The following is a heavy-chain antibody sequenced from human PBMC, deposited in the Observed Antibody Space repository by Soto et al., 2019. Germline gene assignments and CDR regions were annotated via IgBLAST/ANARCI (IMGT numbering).Heavy chain of an antibody. Sequence: ASVKVSCEASGHTFTSYGIHWVRQAPGQRLEWMGWINAANGDTKYSPKFQGRVTITRDTSASTAYMELSSLRSEDTAVYYCVRRHVSATGIDWFDPWGQGTLVTVSS. CDR1: GHTFTSYG. V-gene: IGHV1-3*01. CDR3: VRRHVSATGIDWFDP. J-gene: IGHJ5*02. D-gene: IGHD6-13*01. CDR2: INAANGDT.